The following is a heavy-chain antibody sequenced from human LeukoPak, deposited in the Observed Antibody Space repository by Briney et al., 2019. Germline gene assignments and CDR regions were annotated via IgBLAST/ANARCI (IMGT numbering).Heavy chain of an antibody. J-gene: IGHJ3*02. V-gene: IGHV3-30-3*02. CDR1: GFTFSSYA. D-gene: IGHD1-26*01. CDR3: AKWEYGQSAFDI. Sequence: PGRSLRLSCAASGFTFSSYAMHWVRQSPGKGLEWVAVISYDGSNKYYADSVKGRFTISRDNSKNTLYLQMNSLRAEDTAVYCCAKWEYGQSAFDIWGQGTMVTVSS. CDR2: ISYDGSNK.